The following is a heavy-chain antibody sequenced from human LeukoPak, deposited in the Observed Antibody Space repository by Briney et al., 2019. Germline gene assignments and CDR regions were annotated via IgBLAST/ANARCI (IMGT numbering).Heavy chain of an antibody. Sequence: PGGSLRLSCAASGFTFSDYYMGWIRQAPGQGQERDSYISSSPSTIYYEDSVKGRFTISRDNAKNLLYLQMNSLRAEDTAVYYCARVSHYYNSSGYYYDPSYYFDYWGRGTLVTVSS. CDR3: ARVSHYYNSSGYYYDPSYYFDY. V-gene: IGHV3-11*04. J-gene: IGHJ4*02. CDR1: GFTFSDYY. CDR2: ISSSPSTI. D-gene: IGHD3-22*01.